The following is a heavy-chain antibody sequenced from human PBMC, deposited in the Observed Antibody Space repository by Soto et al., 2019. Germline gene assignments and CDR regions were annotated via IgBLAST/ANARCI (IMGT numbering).Heavy chain of an antibody. D-gene: IGHD5-18*01. Sequence: GESLKISCNGSGYSFISYWIGWVRQMPGKGLELMGIIYPYDSETRYSPPFQGQVTISADKSINTAYLQWSSLKASDTAMYYCARHTSDRYGSDYWGQGTLVTVSS. CDR2: IYPYDSET. CDR3: ARHTSDRYGSDY. V-gene: IGHV5-51*01. J-gene: IGHJ4*02. CDR1: GYSFISYW.